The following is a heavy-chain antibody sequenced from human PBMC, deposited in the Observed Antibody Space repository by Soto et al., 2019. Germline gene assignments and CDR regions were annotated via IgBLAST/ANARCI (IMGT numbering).Heavy chain of an antibody. CDR1: GYTLTELS. CDR3: ATWGVGATNFDY. D-gene: IGHD1-26*01. CDR2: FDPEDGET. Sequence: GASVKVSCKVSGYTLTELSMHWVRQAPGKGLEWMGGFDPEDGETIYAQKFQGRVTMTEDTSTDTAYMELSSLRFEDTAVYYCATWGVGATNFDYWGQGTLVTVSS. V-gene: IGHV1-24*01. J-gene: IGHJ4*02.